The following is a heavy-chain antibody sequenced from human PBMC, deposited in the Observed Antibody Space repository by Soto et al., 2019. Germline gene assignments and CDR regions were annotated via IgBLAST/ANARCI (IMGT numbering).Heavy chain of an antibody. Sequence: SVKVSCKASGGTFSSYAISWVRQAPGQGLEWMGGIIPIFGTANYAQKFQGRVTITADESTSTAYMELSSLRSEDTAVYYCARTKTYDFWSGYYLSWFDPWGQGTLVTVSS. J-gene: IGHJ5*02. CDR3: ARTKTYDFWSGYYLSWFDP. V-gene: IGHV1-69*13. CDR2: IIPIFGTA. D-gene: IGHD3-3*01. CDR1: GGTFSSYA.